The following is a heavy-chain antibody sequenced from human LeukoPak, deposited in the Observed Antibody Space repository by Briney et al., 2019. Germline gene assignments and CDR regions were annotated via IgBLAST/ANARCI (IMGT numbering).Heavy chain of an antibody. J-gene: IGHJ4*02. D-gene: IGHD3-22*01. CDR1: GFTFSSYA. Sequence: GGSLRLSCAASGFTFSSYAMSWVRQAPGKGLEWVSAISGSGGSTYYADSVKGRFTISRDNSKNTLYLQMNSLRAEDTAVYYCAKNYYDSSGLDYYFDYWGQGTLVTVSS. V-gene: IGHV3-23*01. CDR3: AKNYYDSSGLDYYFDY. CDR2: ISGSGGST.